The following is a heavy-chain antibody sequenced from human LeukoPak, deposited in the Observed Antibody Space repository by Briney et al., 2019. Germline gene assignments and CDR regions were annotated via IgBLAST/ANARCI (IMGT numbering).Heavy chain of an antibody. CDR1: GGSISSYY. D-gene: IGHD3-10*01. CDR3: ARDPKRGIDY. J-gene: IGHJ4*02. CDR2: IYYSGST. Sequence: PSETLSLTCSVSGGSISSYYWSWIRQPPGKGLEWIGYIYYSGSTNYNPSLKSRVTISVDTSKNQFSLKLSSVTAADTAVYYCARDPKRGIDYWGQGTLVTVSS. V-gene: IGHV4-59*12.